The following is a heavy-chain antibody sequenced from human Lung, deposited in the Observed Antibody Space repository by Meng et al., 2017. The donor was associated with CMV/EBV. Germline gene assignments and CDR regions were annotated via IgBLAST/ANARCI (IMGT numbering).Heavy chain of an antibody. Sequence: SGXXLVXPTQTLTLTCTFSGFSLSISRLAVGWIRQPPGKALECLGIIYWNDDKRYSPSLKSRLTITKDTSKNQVVLTMTNMDPADTATYYCAHARYSSFYYFNYXGQGTLVTVPQ. J-gene: IGHJ4*02. CDR1: GFSLSISRLA. CDR2: IYWNDDK. CDR3: AHARYSSFYYFNY. V-gene: IGHV2-5*01. D-gene: IGHD6-13*01.